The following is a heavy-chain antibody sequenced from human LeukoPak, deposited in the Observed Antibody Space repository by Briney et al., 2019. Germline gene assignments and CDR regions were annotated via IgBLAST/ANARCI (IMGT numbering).Heavy chain of an antibody. D-gene: IGHD4-23*01. Sequence: GGSLRLSCAASGFTFSSYSMNWVRQAPGKGLEWVSSISSSSYIYYADSVKGRFTISRDNAKSSLYLQMNSLRAEDTAVYYCARDASTVVTTRRYYYYYMDVWGKGTTVTVSS. CDR3: ARDASTVVTTRRYYYYYMDV. V-gene: IGHV3-21*01. CDR1: GFTFSSYS. CDR2: ISSSSYI. J-gene: IGHJ6*03.